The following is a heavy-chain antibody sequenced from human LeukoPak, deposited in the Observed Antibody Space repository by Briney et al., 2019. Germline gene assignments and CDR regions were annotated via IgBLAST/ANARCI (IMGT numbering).Heavy chain of an antibody. Sequence: SETLSLTCAVYGGSFSGYYWSWIRQPPGKGLEWIGEINHSGSTNYNPSLKSRVTISVDTSKNQFSLKLSSVTAADTAVYYCARHGIYYGLGSSYGLPNWFDPWSQGTLVTVSS. J-gene: IGHJ5*02. D-gene: IGHD3-10*01. CDR3: ARHGIYYGLGSSYGLPNWFDP. CDR1: GGSFSGYY. CDR2: INHSGST. V-gene: IGHV4-34*01.